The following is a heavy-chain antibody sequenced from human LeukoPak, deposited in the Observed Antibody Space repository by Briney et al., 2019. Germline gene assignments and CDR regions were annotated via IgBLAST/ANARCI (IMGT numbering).Heavy chain of an antibody. CDR2: IIPIFGTA. Sequence: SVKVSCKASGGTFSSYAISWVRQAPGQGLEWMGRIIPIFGTANYAQKFQGRVTITTDESTSTAYMELSSLRSEDTAVYYCAKDLLAVAGIAFDIWGQGTMVTVSS. V-gene: IGHV1-69*05. D-gene: IGHD6-19*01. J-gene: IGHJ3*02. CDR1: GGTFSSYA. CDR3: AKDLLAVAGIAFDI.